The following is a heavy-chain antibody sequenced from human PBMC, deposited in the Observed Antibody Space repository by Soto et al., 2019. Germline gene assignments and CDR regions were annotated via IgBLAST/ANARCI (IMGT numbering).Heavy chain of an antibody. J-gene: IGHJ4*02. D-gene: IGHD4-17*01. CDR1: GYTFTSYD. Sequence: QVQLVQSGAEVKKPGASVKVSCKASGYTFTSYDISWVRQATGQGLERMGWRNPNSGNTGYEQKFQGRVTMTTNTSISTAYMELSSLRSEDTAVYYCARTLYGDNVDYWGQGTLVTVSS. CDR3: ARTLYGDNVDY. CDR2: RNPNSGNT. V-gene: IGHV1-8*01.